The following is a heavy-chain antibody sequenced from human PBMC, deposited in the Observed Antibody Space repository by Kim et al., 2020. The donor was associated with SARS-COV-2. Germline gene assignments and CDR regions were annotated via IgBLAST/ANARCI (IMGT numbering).Heavy chain of an antibody. Sequence: GRFTISRDDSKNTLYLQMNSLKTEDTAVYYCTTALYSSGSNAYYYYGMDVWGQGTTVTVSS. D-gene: IGHD6-19*01. J-gene: IGHJ6*02. V-gene: IGHV3-15*01. CDR3: TTALYSSGSNAYYYYGMDV.